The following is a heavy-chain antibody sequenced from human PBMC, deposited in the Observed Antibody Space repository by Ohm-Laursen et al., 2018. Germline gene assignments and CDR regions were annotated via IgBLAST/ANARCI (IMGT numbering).Heavy chain of an antibody. CDR3: ARFSWELRVGLDY. J-gene: IGHJ4*02. CDR1: GYTFTSYY. Sequence: GSSVKVSCKASGYTFTSYYMHRVRQAPGQGLEWMGIINPSGGSTSYAQKFQGRVTMTRDTSTSTVYMELSSLRSEDTAVYYCARFSWELRVGLDYWGQGTLVTVSS. V-gene: IGHV1-46*01. D-gene: IGHD1-26*01. CDR2: INPSGGST.